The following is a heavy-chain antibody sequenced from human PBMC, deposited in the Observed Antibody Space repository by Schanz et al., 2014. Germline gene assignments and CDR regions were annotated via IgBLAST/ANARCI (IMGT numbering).Heavy chain of an antibody. Sequence: EVQLVESGGGLVQPGGSLRLSCAASGFSFSSYAMGWVRQARGKGLEWVSVISWNSGTIGYADSVKGRFTISRDNSKNTLYLQMNSLRPEDTAVYYCARGGFGEVSYFDYWGQGTLVAVSS. CDR2: ISWNSGTI. D-gene: IGHD3-10*01. V-gene: IGHV3-23*04. CDR1: GFSFSSYA. J-gene: IGHJ4*02. CDR3: ARGGFGEVSYFDY.